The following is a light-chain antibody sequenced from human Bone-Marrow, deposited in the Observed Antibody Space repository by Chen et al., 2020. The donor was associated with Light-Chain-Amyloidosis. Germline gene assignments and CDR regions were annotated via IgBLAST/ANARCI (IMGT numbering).Light chain of an antibody. CDR1: QSVDCY. CDR2: DAS. CDR3: QQRRNWPRT. Sequence: IVLTQSPATLSLSPGARATLSCRASQSVDCYLAWYQQKPGHAPRLLIFDASNRATGIPARFSGSGSGTDFTLTISSLEPEDFAVYYCQQRRNWPRTFGQGTKVDIK. J-gene: IGKJ1*01. V-gene: IGKV3-11*01.